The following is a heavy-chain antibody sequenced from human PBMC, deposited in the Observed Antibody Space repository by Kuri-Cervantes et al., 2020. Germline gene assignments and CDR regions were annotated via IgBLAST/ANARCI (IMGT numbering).Heavy chain of an antibody. D-gene: IGHD6-19*01. CDR1: GYTFTSYD. CDR2: INPNSGGT. Sequence: ASVKVSCKASGYTFTSYDINWVRQATGQGLEWMGWINPNSGGTNYAQKFQGRVTMTTDTSTSTAYMELRSLRSDDTAVYYCARDPYSSGWSPGAFDIWGQGTMVTVSS. J-gene: IGHJ3*02. CDR3: ARDPYSSGWSPGAFDI. V-gene: IGHV1-18*01.